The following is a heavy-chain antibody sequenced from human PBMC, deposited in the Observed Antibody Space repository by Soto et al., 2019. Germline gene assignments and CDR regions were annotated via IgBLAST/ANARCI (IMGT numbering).Heavy chain of an antibody. D-gene: IGHD3-10*01. CDR3: AKATMVRGVYFAY. CDR2: ISGSGGST. Sequence: GSLRLSCAASGFTFSSYAMSWVRQAPGRGLEWVSAISGSGGSTYYADSVKGRFTISRDNSKNTLYLQMNSLRAEDTAVYYCAKATMVRGVYFAYWGQGSLVTVSS. CDR1: GFTFSSYA. V-gene: IGHV3-23*01. J-gene: IGHJ4*02.